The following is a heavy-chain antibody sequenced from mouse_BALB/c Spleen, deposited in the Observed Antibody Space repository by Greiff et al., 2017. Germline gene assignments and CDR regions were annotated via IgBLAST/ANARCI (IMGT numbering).Heavy chain of an antibody. CDR3: VSGGPLAY. Sequence: EVKLVESGGGLVKPGGSLKLSCAASGFTFNTYAMNWVRQAPGKGLEWVARIRSKSNNYATYYADSVKDRFTISRDDSQSMLYLQMNNLKTEDTAVYYGVSGGPLAYWGQGTLVTVSA. J-gene: IGHJ3*01. V-gene: IGHV10-1*02. CDR1: GFTFNTYA. CDR2: IRSKSNNYAT.